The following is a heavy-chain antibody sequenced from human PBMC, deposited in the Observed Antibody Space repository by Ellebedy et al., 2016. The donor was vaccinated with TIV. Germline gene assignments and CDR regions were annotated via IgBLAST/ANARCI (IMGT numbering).Heavy chain of an antibody. Sequence: GESLKISXEASEFSLSIYAMHWVRQAPGKGLGWVAAIWHDGSKEYYRESVKGRFTISRDNSKNTLYLQMNSLRGEDTAVYFCATSFDHYYDSSAYYGFWGQGTLVTVSS. J-gene: IGHJ4*02. CDR3: ATSFDHYYDSSAYYGF. CDR2: IWHDGSKE. D-gene: IGHD3-22*01. CDR1: EFSLSIYA. V-gene: IGHV3-33*01.